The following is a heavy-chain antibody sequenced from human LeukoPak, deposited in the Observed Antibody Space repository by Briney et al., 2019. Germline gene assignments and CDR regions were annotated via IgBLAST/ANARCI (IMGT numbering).Heavy chain of an antibody. D-gene: IGHD6-6*01. CDR1: GFTFSRYA. J-gene: IGHJ6*03. Sequence: GGSLRLSCAASGFTFSRYAMSWVREAPGKGLEWVSAISGSGGSTYYADSVKGRFTISRDNSKNTLYLQMNSLRAEDTAVYYCARFRGGSSSVYYYYMDVWGKATTVTVSS. CDR3: ARFRGGSSSVYYYYMDV. V-gene: IGHV3-23*01. CDR2: ISGSGGST.